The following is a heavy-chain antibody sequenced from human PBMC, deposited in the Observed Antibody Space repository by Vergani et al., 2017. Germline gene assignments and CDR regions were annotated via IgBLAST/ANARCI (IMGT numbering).Heavy chain of an antibody. J-gene: IGHJ6*03. CDR3: ARYVAAAGTGPFYDMDV. Sequence: EVQLVQSGAEVKKPGESLRISCKGSGYSFTSYWISRVRQMPGKGLEWMGRIDPSDSYNNYSPSCQGHVTISADKSISTAYLQWSSLKASDTAMYYCARYVAAAGTGPFYDMDVWGKGTTVTVSS. D-gene: IGHD6-13*01. CDR1: GYSFTSYW. CDR2: IDPSDSYN. V-gene: IGHV5-10-1*03.